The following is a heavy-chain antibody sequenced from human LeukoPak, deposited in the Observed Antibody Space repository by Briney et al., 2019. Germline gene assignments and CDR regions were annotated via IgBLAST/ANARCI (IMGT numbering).Heavy chain of an antibody. Sequence: SETLSLTCTVSGGSISSYYWSWIRQPPGKGLECIGYIYYSGSTNYNPSLKSRVTISVDTSKNQFSLKLSSVTAADTAVYYCARDAGYGYSFFDYWGQGTLVTVSS. CDR3: ARDAGYGYSFFDY. J-gene: IGHJ4*02. V-gene: IGHV4-59*01. CDR2: IYYSGST. CDR1: GGSISSYY. D-gene: IGHD2-21*01.